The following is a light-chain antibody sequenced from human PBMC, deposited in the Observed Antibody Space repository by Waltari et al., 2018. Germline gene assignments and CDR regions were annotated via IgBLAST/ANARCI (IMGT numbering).Light chain of an antibody. Sequence: SSELTQDPAVSVALGQTGRITCQGDSLRTSYASWYQLKPGQAPLLVIYGKDKRPSGIPDRISGYSSGATSSLTITGAQAEDEADYYCSSRNGRANQVVFAGGTTVTVL. V-gene: IGLV3-19*01. CDR1: SLRTSY. J-gene: IGLJ3*02. CDR2: GKD. CDR3: SSRNGRANQVV.